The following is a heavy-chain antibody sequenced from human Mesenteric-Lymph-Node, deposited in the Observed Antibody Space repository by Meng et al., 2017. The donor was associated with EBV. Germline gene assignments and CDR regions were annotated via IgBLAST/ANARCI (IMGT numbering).Heavy chain of an antibody. V-gene: IGHV1-46*01. CDR1: GYTFTNYY. D-gene: IGHD5-18*01. CDR3: ATGYTSLDY. J-gene: IGHJ4*02. CDR2: TSPSGAGT. Sequence: QGQLGQSGAEVKKPGASVKVSCKASGYTFTNYYMHWVRQAPGQGLEWMGVTSPSGAGTTYAQKFQGRVTMTRDTSTSTIYMELASLRSEDTAVYYCATGYTSLDYWGQGALVTVSS.